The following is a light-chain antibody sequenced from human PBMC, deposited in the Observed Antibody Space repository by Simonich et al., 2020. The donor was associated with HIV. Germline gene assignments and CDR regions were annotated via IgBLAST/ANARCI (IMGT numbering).Light chain of an antibody. Sequence: QSALTQPAPVSGSPGPSITISCTGSSSDVGGYTYVSWYQQHPGKAPKLIIYDVSKRPSGVSNRCSGSKSGDTASLTISGLQAEDEADYYCSSYTTSSTVFGGGTKLTVL. CDR3: SSYTTSSTV. J-gene: IGLJ2*01. CDR2: DVS. CDR1: SSDVGGYTY. V-gene: IGLV2-14*01.